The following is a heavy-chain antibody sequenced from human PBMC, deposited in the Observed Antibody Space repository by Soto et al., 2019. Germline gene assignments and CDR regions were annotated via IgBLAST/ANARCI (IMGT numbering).Heavy chain of an antibody. J-gene: IGHJ4*02. CDR3: ARDQGYYDSSGYFHS. Sequence: PGGSLRLSCAASGFTFSGYYMSWIRQAPGKGLEWVSYITSSGDAIYYADSVKGRFTISRDNAKNSLYLQMNSLRADDTAVYYCARDQGYYDSSGYFHSWGQGILVTVSS. CDR1: GFTFSGYY. CDR2: ITSSGDAI. V-gene: IGHV3-11*01. D-gene: IGHD3-22*01.